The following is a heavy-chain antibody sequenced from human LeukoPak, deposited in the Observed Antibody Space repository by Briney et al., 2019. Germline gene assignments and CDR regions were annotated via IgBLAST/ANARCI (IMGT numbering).Heavy chain of an antibody. CDR1: GFTFSNAW. CDR2: IKSKTDGGTT. J-gene: IGHJ4*02. D-gene: IGHD3-9*01. V-gene: IGHV3-15*01. CDR3: TTEGYAILTGLYYFDY. Sequence: GGSLRLSCAASGFTFSNAWMSWVRQAPGKGLEWVGRIKSKTDGGTTDYAAPVKGRFTISRDDSKNKLYLQMNSLKTEDTAVYYCTTEGYAILTGLYYFDYWGQGTLVTVSS.